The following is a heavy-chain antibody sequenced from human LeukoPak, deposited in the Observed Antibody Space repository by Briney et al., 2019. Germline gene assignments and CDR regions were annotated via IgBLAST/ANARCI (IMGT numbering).Heavy chain of an antibody. D-gene: IGHD3-10*01. V-gene: IGHV3-30*04. Sequence: GRSLRLSCAASGFTFSSYAMHWVRQAPGRGLEWVAVISYDGSNKNYADSVKGRFTISRDKSKNMLYVQMNSLRAEDTAVYYCARARFGELGVPDFDYWGQGTLVTVSS. CDR1: GFTFSSYA. CDR2: ISYDGSNK. CDR3: ARARFGELGVPDFDY. J-gene: IGHJ4*02.